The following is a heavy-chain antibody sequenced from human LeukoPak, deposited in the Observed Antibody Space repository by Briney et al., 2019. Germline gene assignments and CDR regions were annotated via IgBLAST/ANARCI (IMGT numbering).Heavy chain of an antibody. Sequence: PSETLSLTCAVSGGSISSGGYYWSWIRQHPGKGLEWIGYIYYSGSTYYNPSLKSRVTISVDTSKNQFSLKLSSVTAADTAVYYCAKRGLVAAAGRFLGYWGQGALVTVSS. CDR2: IYYSGST. V-gene: IGHV4-31*11. J-gene: IGHJ4*02. D-gene: IGHD6-13*01. CDR1: GGSISSGGYY. CDR3: AKRGLVAAAGRFLGY.